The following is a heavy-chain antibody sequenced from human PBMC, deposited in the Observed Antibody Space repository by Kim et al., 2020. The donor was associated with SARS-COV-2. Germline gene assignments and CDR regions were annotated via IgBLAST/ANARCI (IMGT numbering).Heavy chain of an antibody. CDR3: AREDDGDPNAFDV. CDR2: IGADGSRS. CDR1: GFTFRKYG. D-gene: IGHD4-17*01. Sequence: GGSLRLSCAASGFTFRKYGMHWVRQAPGKGLEWVALIGADGSRSFYTDSVKGRFTISRDNSQNTLYLQMDSLTVDDTALYSCAREDDGDPNAFDVWGQGTMLPLSS. J-gene: IGHJ3*01. V-gene: IGHV3-33*08.